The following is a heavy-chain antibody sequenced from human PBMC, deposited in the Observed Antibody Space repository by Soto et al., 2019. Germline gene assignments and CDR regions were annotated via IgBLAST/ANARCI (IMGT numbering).Heavy chain of an antibody. CDR1: GFTFSNAW. J-gene: IGHJ6*02. D-gene: IGHD1-1*01. V-gene: IGHV3-15*01. Sequence: EVQLVESGGGLVKPGGSLRLSCAASGFTFSNAWMSWVRQAPGKGLEWVGRIKSKTDGGTTDYAAPVKGRFTISRDDSKNTLYPQMNSLKTEDTAVYYCTTEAGTGYYYYGMDVWGQGTTVTVSS. CDR3: TTEAGTGYYYYGMDV. CDR2: IKSKTDGGTT.